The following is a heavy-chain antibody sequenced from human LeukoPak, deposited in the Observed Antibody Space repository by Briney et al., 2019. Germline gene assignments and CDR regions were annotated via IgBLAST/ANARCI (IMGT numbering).Heavy chain of an antibody. CDR2: VSGGGAA. CDR3: ARGWSSVSYYFQY. Sequence: PGGSLGLSCETSGFPFNHYAMNWVRQAPGKGLEWVSSVSGGGAAYYADSVEGRFTISRDSSQNTVFLQMNSLRAEDAAVYFCARGWSSVSYYFQYWGQGTLVTVSS. CDR1: GFPFNHYA. J-gene: IGHJ4*02. V-gene: IGHV3-23*01. D-gene: IGHD5/OR15-5a*01.